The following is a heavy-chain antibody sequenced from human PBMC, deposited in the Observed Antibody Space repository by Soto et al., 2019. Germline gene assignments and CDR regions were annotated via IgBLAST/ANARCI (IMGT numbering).Heavy chain of an antibody. V-gene: IGHV4-59*01. Sequence: QVRLQESGPGLVKPSETLSLTCTVSNASISSYYWSWIRQPPGKRLEWIGYMAPSGSSKYNPSLAGRVTISVDTSTNQFSLKLTSVTAADTAVYYCARDGNFGDDIHDYYGMDVWGRGTTVTVSS. D-gene: IGHD4-17*01. CDR2: MAPSGSS. CDR3: ARDGNFGDDIHDYYGMDV. J-gene: IGHJ6*02. CDR1: NASISSYY.